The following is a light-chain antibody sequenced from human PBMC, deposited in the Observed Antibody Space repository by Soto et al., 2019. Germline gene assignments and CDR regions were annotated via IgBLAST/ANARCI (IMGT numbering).Light chain of an antibody. CDR1: QGIRND. CDR2: AAS. J-gene: IGKJ1*01. CDR3: LQDYNYPRT. V-gene: IGKV1-6*01. Sequence: AIQMTQSPSSLSASVGDRVTITCRASQGIRNDLGWYQQKPGKAPNLLIYAASSLQSGVPERFSGSGSGTDFTLTISSLQPEDFATYYCLQDYNYPRTFGQGTGVEIK.